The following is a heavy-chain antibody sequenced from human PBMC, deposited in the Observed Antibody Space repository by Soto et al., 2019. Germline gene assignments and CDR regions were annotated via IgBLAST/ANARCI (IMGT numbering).Heavy chain of an antibody. Sequence: GGSLRLSCTASGFTFGDYAMSWFRQAPGKGLEWVGFIRSKAYGGTTEYAASVKGRFTISRDDYKSIAYLQMNSLKAEDTAVYYCMAGDLEWLSSTFDYWGQGTLVTVSS. CDR3: MAGDLEWLSSTFDY. J-gene: IGHJ4*02. V-gene: IGHV3-49*03. D-gene: IGHD3-3*01. CDR2: IRSKAYGGTT. CDR1: GFTFGDYA.